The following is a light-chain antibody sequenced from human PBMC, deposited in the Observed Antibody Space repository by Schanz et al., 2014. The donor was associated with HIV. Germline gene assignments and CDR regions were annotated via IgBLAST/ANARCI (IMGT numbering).Light chain of an antibody. CDR2: ANT. Sequence: QSVLTQPPSVSGAPGQRVTISCTGTRSNIGTGFDVHWYQLLPGTAPKVLIFANTHRPSGVPDRFSGSKSGTSASLAITGLQAEDEADYYCQSYDSGLSGVVFGGGTKLTVL. V-gene: IGLV1-40*01. J-gene: IGLJ2*01. CDR1: RSNIGTGFD. CDR3: QSYDSGLSGVV.